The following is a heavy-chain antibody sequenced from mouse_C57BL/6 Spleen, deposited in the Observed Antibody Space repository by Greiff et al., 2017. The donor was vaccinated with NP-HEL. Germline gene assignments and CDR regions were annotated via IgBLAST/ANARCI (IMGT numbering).Heavy chain of an antibody. D-gene: IGHD4-1*01. V-gene: IGHV6-6*01. J-gene: IGHJ2*01. CDR2: ISNKANNHAT. CDR1: GFTFSDAW. CDR3: ILNWDPFDD. Sequence: EVKLLESGGGLVQPGGSMKLSCAASGFTFSDAWMDWVRQSPGKGLEWVAEISNKANNHATYYAVSGKGRFTISRDDSKSSVYLRMNSLRAEDAGIYDCILNWDPFDDWGKGTTLTVSS.